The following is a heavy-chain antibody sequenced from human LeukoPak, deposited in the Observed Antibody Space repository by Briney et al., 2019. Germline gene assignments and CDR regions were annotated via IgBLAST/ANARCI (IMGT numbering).Heavy chain of an antibody. CDR2: IYYNGNT. V-gene: IGHV4-39*01. Sequence: PSETLSLTCTVSGVSVRSSDSYWVWVRQPPGKGLEWVGSIYYNGNTPFNPSLKSRLSISVDTSKNQFSLRMTSVTAADTAVYYCARRGLVVVPIWGQGILVTVSS. D-gene: IGHD2-21*01. CDR3: ARRGLVVVPI. J-gene: IGHJ4*02. CDR1: GVSVRSSDSY.